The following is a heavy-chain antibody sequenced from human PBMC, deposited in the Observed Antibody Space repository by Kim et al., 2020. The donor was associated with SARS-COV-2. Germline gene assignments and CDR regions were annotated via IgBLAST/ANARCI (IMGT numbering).Heavy chain of an antibody. CDR2: ST. V-gene: IGHV3-66*01. D-gene: IGHD1-26*01. CDR3: ARSYRGAFDI. Sequence: STNYADSVNGRFTISRDISKNTLYLQMNSLRAEDKAVYYCARSYRGAFDIWGQGTMVTVSS. J-gene: IGHJ3*02.